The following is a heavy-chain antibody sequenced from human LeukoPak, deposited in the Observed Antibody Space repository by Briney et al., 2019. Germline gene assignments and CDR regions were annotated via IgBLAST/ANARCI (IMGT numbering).Heavy chain of an antibody. CDR1: GGTFSSYA. V-gene: IGHV1-69*13. Sequence: GASVKVSCKASGGTFSSYAISWVRQAPGQGLEWMGGIIPIFGTANYAQKFQGRVTITADESTSTAYMELSSLRSEDTAVYYCARDGPISGRGRIAARPGAPVAEYFQHWGQGTLVTVSS. J-gene: IGHJ1*01. CDR2: IIPIFGTA. CDR3: ARDGPISGRGRIAARPGAPVAEYFQH. D-gene: IGHD6-6*01.